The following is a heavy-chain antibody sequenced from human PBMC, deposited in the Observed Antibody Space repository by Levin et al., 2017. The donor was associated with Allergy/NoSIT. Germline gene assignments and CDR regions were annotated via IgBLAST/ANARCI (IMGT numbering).Heavy chain of an antibody. Sequence: EASVKVSCKASGDFFSSYAFTWVRQAPGQGLEWMGGIISIFRTANYAQKFQDRVTITADESTNTVYMELSGLRSEDTAVYYCARGLGGSYLYYFDYWGQGTLVTVSS. V-gene: IGHV1-69*13. D-gene: IGHD1-26*01. CDR2: IISIFRTA. CDR1: GDFFSSYA. CDR3: ARGLGGSYLYYFDY. J-gene: IGHJ4*02.